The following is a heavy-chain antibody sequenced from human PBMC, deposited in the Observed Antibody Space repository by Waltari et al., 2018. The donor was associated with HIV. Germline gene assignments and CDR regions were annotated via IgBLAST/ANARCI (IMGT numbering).Heavy chain of an antibody. CDR1: GGLFSNAE. D-gene: IGHD5-18*01. V-gene: IGHV1-69*01. CDR3: ASASRDTAMGAFDI. Sequence: QVQPVQSGAEVQKPGSSVKVYCKGSGGLFSNAEINWVRQAPGQGLEWMGGIIPIFCSPNYAQKFQVRVTITADESTSTVYMKLSSLRSEDTAVYYCASASRDTAMGAFDIWGQGTMVTVSS. CDR2: IIPIFCSP. J-gene: IGHJ3*02.